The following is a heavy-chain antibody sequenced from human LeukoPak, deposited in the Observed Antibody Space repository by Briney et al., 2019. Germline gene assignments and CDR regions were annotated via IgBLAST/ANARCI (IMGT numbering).Heavy chain of an antibody. J-gene: IGHJ4*02. Sequence: GGTLRLSCAASGFTFSIYGMSWVRQAPGKGLEWVSGINGSGASTYYAGSLKGRLSISRDNSKSTVYLQIHGLRVEDTAVYYCAKDFGKGLLVYGSHFDFWGQGTLVTVSS. CDR1: GFTFSIYG. CDR2: INGSGAST. D-gene: IGHD2-21*01. V-gene: IGHV3-23*01. CDR3: AKDFGKGLLVYGSHFDF.